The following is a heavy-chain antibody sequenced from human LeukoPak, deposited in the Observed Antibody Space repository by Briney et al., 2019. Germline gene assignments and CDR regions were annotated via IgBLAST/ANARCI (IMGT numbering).Heavy chain of an antibody. CDR1: GFTFSSYA. J-gene: IGHJ2*01. CDR3: AKDSNYGSGSYYPQGMPRYFDL. Sequence: QPGGSLRLSCAASGFTFSSYAMSWVRQAPGKGLEWVSAISGSGGSTYYADSVKGRFTISRDNSKNTLYLQMNSLRAEDTAVYYCAKDSNYGSGSYYPQGMPRYFDLWGRGTLVTVSS. D-gene: IGHD3-10*01. V-gene: IGHV3-23*01. CDR2: ISGSGGST.